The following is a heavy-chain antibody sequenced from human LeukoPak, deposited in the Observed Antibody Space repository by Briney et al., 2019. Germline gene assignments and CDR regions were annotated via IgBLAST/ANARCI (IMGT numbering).Heavy chain of an antibody. CDR1: GGSISSGSYY. V-gene: IGHV4-61*02. CDR2: IYSSGST. Sequence: SQTLSLTCTVSGGSISSGSYYWSWLRQPAGKGLEWIGRIYSSGSTNYNPSLKSPVTISVDTSKNQFSLKLSSVTAADTAVYYCARDHSSGWQGYRAFDIWGQGTMVTVSS. D-gene: IGHD6-19*01. J-gene: IGHJ3*02. CDR3: ARDHSSGWQGYRAFDI.